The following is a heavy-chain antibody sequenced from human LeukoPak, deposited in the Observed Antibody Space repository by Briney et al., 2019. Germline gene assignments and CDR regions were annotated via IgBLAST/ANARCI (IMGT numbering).Heavy chain of an antibody. Sequence: PSETLSLTCSVSGASISSSNYYWGWIRQPPGKGLEWIGNVDYSGSTVCIPSLKSRVTISVDASKNLFSLKLSSVTAADTSVYYCARFDSGYGYYFDSWGQGTLVTVSS. V-gene: IGHV4-39*01. D-gene: IGHD5-18*01. CDR3: ARFDSGYGYYFDS. J-gene: IGHJ4*02. CDR2: VDYSGST. CDR1: GASISSSNYY.